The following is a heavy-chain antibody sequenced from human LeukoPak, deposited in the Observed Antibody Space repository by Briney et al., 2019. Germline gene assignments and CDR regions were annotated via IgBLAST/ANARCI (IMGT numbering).Heavy chain of an antibody. J-gene: IGHJ4*02. CDR1: GGSISSSSYY. CDR3: AGYGSSDYYYAGPFDY. CDR2: IYYSGST. V-gene: IGHV4-39*01. Sequence: PSETLSLTCIVSGGSISSSSYYWGWIRQPPGKGLEWIGSIYYSGSTYYNPSLKSRVTISVDTSKNQFSLKLSSVTAADAAVYYCAGYGSSDYYYAGPFDYWGQGTLVTVSS. D-gene: IGHD3-22*01.